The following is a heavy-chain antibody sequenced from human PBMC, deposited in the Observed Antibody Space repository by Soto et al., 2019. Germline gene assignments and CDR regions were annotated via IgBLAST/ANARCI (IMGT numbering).Heavy chain of an antibody. J-gene: IGHJ4*02. CDR2: ITRSADLS. Sequence: PGGSLRLSCEASGFDFSSYSITWVHQAPGKGLEYVSGITRSADLSFYADSVRGRFTVSRDNFKNTAYLEMNNLRVEDTAVYYCAKWSGFGDLWGQGTMVTVYS. CDR1: GFDFSSYS. V-gene: IGHV3-23*01. D-gene: IGHD3-10*01. CDR3: AKWSGFGDL.